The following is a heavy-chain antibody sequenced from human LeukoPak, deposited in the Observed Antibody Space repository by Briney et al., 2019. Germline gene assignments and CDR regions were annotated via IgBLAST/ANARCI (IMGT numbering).Heavy chain of an antibody. CDR3: LKAVAVAPAGLDY. Sequence: GGTLRLSCSASGFTFSSYAMHWVRQAPGKGLEYVSAITSSGGSTCYADSVRGRFTISRDNSKNTLYLQMSSLRPEDTALYYCLKAVAVAPAGLDYWGQGTLVTVSS. V-gene: IGHV3-64D*09. D-gene: IGHD6-19*01. CDR1: GFTFSSYA. J-gene: IGHJ4*02. CDR2: ITSSGGST.